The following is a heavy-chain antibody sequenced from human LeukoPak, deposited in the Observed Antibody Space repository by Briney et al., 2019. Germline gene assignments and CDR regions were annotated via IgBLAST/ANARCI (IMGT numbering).Heavy chain of an antibody. CDR1: GYTFTGYY. Sequence: GASVKVSCKASGYTFTGYYMHWVRQAPGQGLEWMGWINPNSGGKNYAQKFQGRVTMTRDTSISAAYMELSRLRSDDTAVYYCAREYDYVFLEDYWGQGTLVTVSS. CDR3: AREYDYVFLEDY. D-gene: IGHD3-16*01. V-gene: IGHV1-2*02. J-gene: IGHJ4*02. CDR2: INPNSGGK.